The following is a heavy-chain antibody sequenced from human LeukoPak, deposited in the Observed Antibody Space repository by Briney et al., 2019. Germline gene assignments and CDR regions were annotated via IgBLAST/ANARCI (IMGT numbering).Heavy chain of an antibody. CDR3: ARVATTSGYYYYMDV. CDR1: GFTFSSYW. J-gene: IGHJ6*03. D-gene: IGHD1-26*01. CDR2: IKQDGSEK. V-gene: IGHV3-7*01. Sequence: GGSLRLSCAASGFTFSSYWMSWVRQAPGKGLEWVANIKQDGSEKYYVDSVKGRFTISRDNAKNSLYLQMNSLRAEDTAVYYCARVATTSGYYYYMDVWGKGTTVTVSS.